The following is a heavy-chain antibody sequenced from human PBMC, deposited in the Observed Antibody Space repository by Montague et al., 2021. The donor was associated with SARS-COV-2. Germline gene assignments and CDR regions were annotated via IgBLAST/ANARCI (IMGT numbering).Heavy chain of an antibody. CDR1: GFSLSTSGMC. V-gene: IGHV2-70*01. D-gene: IGHD3-9*01. CDR2: IDWDDDK. Sequence: PALEKPTQTLTLTCTFSGFSLSTSGMCVSWIRQPPGKALEWLALIDWDDDKYYSTSLKTRLTISKDTSKNQVVLTMTNMDPVDTATYYCARTLHDILTGYYSFDYWGQGTLVTVSS. CDR3: ARTLHDILTGYYSFDY. J-gene: IGHJ4*02.